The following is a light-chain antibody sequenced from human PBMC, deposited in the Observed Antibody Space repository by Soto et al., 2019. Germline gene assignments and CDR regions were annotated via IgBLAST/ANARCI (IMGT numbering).Light chain of an antibody. Sequence: EIVLTQSPGTLSLSPGEGAALSCRTSQSISSSYLAWCQQKPGRAPRLLIYAASSRATGIPDRFSGSGSGTDFTLTISRLEPEDFAVYYCQLYGGSHMFSFGQGTKLEIK. J-gene: IGKJ2*01. CDR2: AAS. V-gene: IGKV3-20*01. CDR1: QSISSSY. CDR3: QLYGGSHMFS.